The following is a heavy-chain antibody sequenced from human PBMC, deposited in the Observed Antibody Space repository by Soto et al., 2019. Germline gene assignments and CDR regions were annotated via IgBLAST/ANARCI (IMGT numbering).Heavy chain of an antibody. D-gene: IGHD3-3*01. CDR3: AADVHRDDFWSSYAYYYYAIDV. CDR2: IVVGSGST. CDR1: GITFRTSD. Sequence: GXSVKVSCGASGITFRTSDVQWMREARGQRLEWIGRIVVGSGSTTYSQIFQERIASTRDMSTNTAYMELSGLRPEETAIYYCAADVHRDDFWSSYAYYYYAIDVWGQGTTVTVSS. V-gene: IGHV1-58*01. J-gene: IGHJ6*02.